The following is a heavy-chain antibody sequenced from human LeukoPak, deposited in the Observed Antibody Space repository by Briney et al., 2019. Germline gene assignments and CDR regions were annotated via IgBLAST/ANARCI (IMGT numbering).Heavy chain of an antibody. D-gene: IGHD1-26*01. CDR1: GFTFGDYA. CDR3: ASELSGSYYDFDY. CDR2: IRTKAYGGTT. Sequence: GGSLRLSCTASGFTFGDYAMSWVRQAPGKGLEWVGFIRTKAYGGTTEYAASVKGRFTISRDDSKSIVYLQMNSLKTEDTAVYYCASELSGSYYDFDYWGQGTLVTVSS. J-gene: IGHJ4*02. V-gene: IGHV3-49*04.